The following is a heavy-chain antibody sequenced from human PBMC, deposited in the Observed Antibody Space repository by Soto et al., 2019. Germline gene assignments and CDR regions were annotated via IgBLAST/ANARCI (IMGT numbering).Heavy chain of an antibody. CDR2: ISGSGGST. J-gene: IGHJ4*02. CDR1: GFTFSSYA. CDR3: AKDGNVVVPAAPSLDY. Sequence: EVQLLESGGGLVQPGGSLRLSCAASGFTFSSYAMSWVRQAPGKGLEWVSAISGSGGSTYYADSVKGRFTISRDNSKNTLYLQMNSLRAEDTAVYYCAKDGNVVVPAAPSLDYWGQGTLVTVSS. D-gene: IGHD2-2*01. V-gene: IGHV3-23*01.